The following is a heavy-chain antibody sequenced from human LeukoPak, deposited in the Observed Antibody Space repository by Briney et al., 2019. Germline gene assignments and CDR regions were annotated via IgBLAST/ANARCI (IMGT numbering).Heavy chain of an antibody. J-gene: IGHJ4*02. CDR3: STAGRDGSGMH. Sequence: GGSLRLSCAASGFTFSNAWMSWVRQAPGKGLEWVGRIKSKTDGGTTDYVAPGKARFTISSDDSKNTLYLQMHSLETEDTAVYYCSTAGRDGSGMHWGQGTLVTVSS. CDR1: GFTFSNAW. V-gene: IGHV3-15*01. CDR2: IKSKTDGGTT. D-gene: IGHD3-10*01.